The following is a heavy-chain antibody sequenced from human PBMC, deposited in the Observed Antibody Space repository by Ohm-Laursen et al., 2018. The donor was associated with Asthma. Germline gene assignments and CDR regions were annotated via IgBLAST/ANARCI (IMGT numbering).Heavy chain of an antibody. J-gene: IGHJ6*02. CDR3: ARGTIGYSGYEAYTYYYGMDV. CDR2: ISFDGSNK. D-gene: IGHD5-12*01. CDR1: GFTFNSYG. V-gene: IGHV3-30*03. Sequence: SLRLSCSASGFTFNSYGIHWVRQAPGKGLEWVAVISFDGSNKYYADSMKGRFTISRDNSKNTLYLQMNSLRAEDTAVYYCARGTIGYSGYEAYTYYYGMDVWGQGTTVTVSS.